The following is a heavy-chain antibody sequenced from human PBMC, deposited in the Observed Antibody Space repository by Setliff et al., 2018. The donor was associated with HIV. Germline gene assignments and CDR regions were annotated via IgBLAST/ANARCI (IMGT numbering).Heavy chain of an antibody. D-gene: IGHD6-19*01. V-gene: IGHV3-21*01. CDR2: ISSSGTYI. Sequence: PGGSLRLSCAASGFNFNTYSMNWVRQAPGRGLESVASISSSGTYIYYADSLKGRITISRDNTKNSLYLQIDSPRAEDTAIYYCTRMISPRANKYSSGWFDYWGQGTLVTVSS. CDR1: GFNFNTYS. J-gene: IGHJ4*02. CDR3: TRMISPRANKYSSGWFDY.